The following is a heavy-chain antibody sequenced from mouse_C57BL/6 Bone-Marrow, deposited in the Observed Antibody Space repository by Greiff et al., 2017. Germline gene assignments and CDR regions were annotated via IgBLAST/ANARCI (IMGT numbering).Heavy chain of an antibody. D-gene: IGHD1-1*01. J-gene: IGHJ3*01. CDR2: INPNNGGT. V-gene: IGHV1-18*01. CDR3: APYGSSFPFAY. CDR1: GYTFTDYY. Sequence: VKLKESGPELVKPGASVTIPCKASGYTFTDYYMDWVKQSHGKSLEWIGDINPNNGGTIYNQKFKGKATLTVAQSSSTAYMELRSLTSADTAVYYCAPYGSSFPFAYWVQGTLVTVSA.